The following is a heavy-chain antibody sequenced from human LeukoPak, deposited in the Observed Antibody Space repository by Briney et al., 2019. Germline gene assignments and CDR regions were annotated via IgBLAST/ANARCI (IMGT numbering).Heavy chain of an antibody. CDR3: ARGFDHYYDFRFDP. CDR2: VYTSGIT. CDR1: GGSISSYY. D-gene: IGHD3-22*01. V-gene: IGHV4-4*07. Sequence: PSESLSLTCAVSGGSISSYYWSWIRQPSGKGLEWLRSVYTSGITNYNPSLKSRVTMSVDTSKNQFSLKLSSVTAADTAVYYCARGFDHYYDFRFDPWGQGTLVTVSP. J-gene: IGHJ5*02.